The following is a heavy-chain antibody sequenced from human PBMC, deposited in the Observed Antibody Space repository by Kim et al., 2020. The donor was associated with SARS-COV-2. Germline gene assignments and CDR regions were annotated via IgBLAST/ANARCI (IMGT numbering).Heavy chain of an antibody. Sequence: GGSLRLSCAASGFTFSSYAMHWVRQAPGKGLEWVAVISYDGSNKYYADSVKGRFTISRDNSKNTLYLQMNSLRAEDTAVYYCARDSSIQLWSYYYYYGM. J-gene: IGHJ6*01. CDR2: ISYDGSNK. CDR1: GFTFSSYA. D-gene: IGHD5-18*01. CDR3: ARDSSIQLWSYYYYYGM. V-gene: IGHV3-30*04.